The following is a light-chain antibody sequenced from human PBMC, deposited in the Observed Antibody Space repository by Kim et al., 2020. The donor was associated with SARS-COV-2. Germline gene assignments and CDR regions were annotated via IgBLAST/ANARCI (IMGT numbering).Light chain of an antibody. CDR2: AAS. CDR1: QTISIY. J-gene: IGKJ5*01. V-gene: IGKV1-39*01. CDR3: QQSYGTPIT. Sequence: DIQSTQSPSSLSASVGDRVTITCRASQTISIYLNWYQLRPGKAPKLLIYAASGLQSGVPSRFSGSGSATDFTLTISSLQPDDFATYYCQQSYGTPITFGQGTRLEIK.